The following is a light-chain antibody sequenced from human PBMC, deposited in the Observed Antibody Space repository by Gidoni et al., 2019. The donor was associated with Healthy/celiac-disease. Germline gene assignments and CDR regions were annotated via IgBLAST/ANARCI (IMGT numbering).Light chain of an antibody. CDR1: QGISNY. Sequence: SCCSGSVGDRVTITCRASQGISNYLAWYQQKPGKVPKLLIYAASTLQSGVPSRFSGSGSGTDFTLTISSLQPEDVATYYCQKYNSAPLFTFGPGTKVDIK. CDR3: QKYNSAPLFT. J-gene: IGKJ3*01. CDR2: AAS. V-gene: IGKV1-27*01.